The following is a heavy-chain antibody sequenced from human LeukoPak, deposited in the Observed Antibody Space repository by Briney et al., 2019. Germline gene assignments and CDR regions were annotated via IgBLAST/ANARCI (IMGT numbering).Heavy chain of an antibody. CDR2: IWYDGSNK. Sequence: GGSLRLSCAASGFTFSSYGMRWVRQPPGKGLEWVAVIWYDGSNKYYADSVKGRFTISRDDSKNTVYLQMNSLRVEDTAVYYCARDLCSSFLDYWGQGTLVTVSS. CDR1: GFTFSSYG. J-gene: IGHJ4*02. CDR3: ARDLCSSFLDY. V-gene: IGHV3-33*08. D-gene: IGHD2-21*01.